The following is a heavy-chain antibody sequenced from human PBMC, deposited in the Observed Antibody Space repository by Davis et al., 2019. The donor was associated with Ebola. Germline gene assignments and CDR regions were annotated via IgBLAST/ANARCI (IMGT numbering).Heavy chain of an antibody. Sequence: GESLKISCKGSGYSFTSYWIGWVRQMPGKGLEWMGIIYPGDSDTRYSPSFQGQVTISADKSISTAYLQWSSLKASDTAMYYCARLGEMVTPFTRIAAAGLGPFDIWGQGTMVTVSS. CDR3: ARLGEMVTPFTRIAAAGLGPFDI. J-gene: IGHJ3*02. V-gene: IGHV5-51*01. CDR2: IYPGDSDT. D-gene: IGHD6-13*01. CDR1: GYSFTSYW.